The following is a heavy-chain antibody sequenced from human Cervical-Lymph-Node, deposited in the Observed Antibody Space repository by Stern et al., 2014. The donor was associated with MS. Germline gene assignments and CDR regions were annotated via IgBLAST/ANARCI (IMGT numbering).Heavy chain of an antibody. CDR2: IYTGGST. CDR1: GASVSRGSYY. J-gene: IGHJ3*01. Sequence: QVQLQESGPGLVKPSETLSLSCTVSGASVSRGSYYWTWIRQPAGKGLEWIGYIYTGGSTSYDPSLKSRVTISLDTSKNQFSLNLSSVTAADTAMYYCASQWVADGLRYWGHGAMVTVSS. CDR3: ASQWVADGLRY. D-gene: IGHD6-19*01. V-gene: IGHV4-61*02.